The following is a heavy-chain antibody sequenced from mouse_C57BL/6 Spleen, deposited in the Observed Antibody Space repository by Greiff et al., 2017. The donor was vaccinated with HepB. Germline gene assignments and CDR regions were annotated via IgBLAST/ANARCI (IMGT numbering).Heavy chain of an antibody. V-gene: IGHV1-18*01. CDR3: ARSRQLRMFSY. D-gene: IGHD3-2*02. CDR1: GYTFTDYN. J-gene: IGHJ3*01. Sequence: VQLQQSGPELVKPGASVKIPCKASGYTFTDYNMDWVKQSHGKSLEWIGDINPNNGGTIYNQKFKGKATLTVDKSSSTAYMELRSLTSEDSAVYYCARSRQLRMFSYWGQVTLVTVAA. CDR2: INPNNGGT.